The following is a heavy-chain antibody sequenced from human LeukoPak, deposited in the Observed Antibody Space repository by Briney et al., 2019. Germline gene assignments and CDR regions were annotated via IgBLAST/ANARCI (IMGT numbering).Heavy chain of an antibody. CDR3: AREEMPGKFDY. CDR2: IYHSGNT. J-gene: IGHJ4*02. V-gene: IGHV4-59*12. CDR1: GDSISSYY. Sequence: SETLSLTCTVSGDSISSYYWSWIRQPPGKGLEWLGEIYHSGNTNYNPSLKSRVAISLDKSSNHFSLRLTSVTAADTAMYFCAREEMPGKFDYWGQGTLVTVSS. D-gene: IGHD5-24*01.